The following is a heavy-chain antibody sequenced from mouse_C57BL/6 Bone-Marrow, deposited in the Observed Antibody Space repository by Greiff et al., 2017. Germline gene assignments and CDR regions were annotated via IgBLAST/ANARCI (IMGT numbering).Heavy chain of an antibody. D-gene: IGHD1-1*01. CDR3: AREDHYGSSYYAMDY. V-gene: IGHV1-74*01. CDR2: IHPSDSDT. Sequence: QVQLQQSGAELVKPGASVKVSCKASGYTFTSYWMHWVKQRPGQGLEWIGRIHPSDSDTNYNQKFKGKATLTVDKSSSTAYMQLSSLTSEDSAVYYCAREDHYGSSYYAMDYWGQGTSVTVSS. CDR1: GYTFTSYW. J-gene: IGHJ4*01.